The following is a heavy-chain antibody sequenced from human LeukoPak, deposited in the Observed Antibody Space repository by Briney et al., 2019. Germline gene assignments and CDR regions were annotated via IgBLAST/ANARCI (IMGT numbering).Heavy chain of an antibody. CDR1: GFTFSSYA. J-gene: IGHJ4*02. CDR3: AKDRLDYHGSGSYNY. Sequence: GGSLRLSCAASGFTFSSYAMSWVRQAPGKGLEWVSAISGSGGSTYYADSVKGRFTVSRDNSKNTLYLQMNSLRAEDTAVYYFAKDRLDYHGSGSYNYWGQGTLVTGSS. CDR2: ISGSGGST. V-gene: IGHV3-23*01. D-gene: IGHD3-10*01.